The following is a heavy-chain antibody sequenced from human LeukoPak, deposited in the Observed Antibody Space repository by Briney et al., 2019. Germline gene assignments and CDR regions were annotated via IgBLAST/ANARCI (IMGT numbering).Heavy chain of an antibody. V-gene: IGHV3-74*03. D-gene: IGHD5-12*01. Sequence: GGSLRLSCAASGFTFSSYWMHWVRQAPGKGLVWVSRINSDGSSITYADSVESRFTISRDNAKNTLYLQMNSLRVEDTAVYYCAREGRVSGYDFDCWGQGTLVTVSS. J-gene: IGHJ4*02. CDR1: GFTFSSYW. CDR2: INSDGSSI. CDR3: AREGRVSGYDFDC.